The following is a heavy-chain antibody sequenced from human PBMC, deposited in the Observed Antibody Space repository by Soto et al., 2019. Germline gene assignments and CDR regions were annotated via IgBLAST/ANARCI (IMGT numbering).Heavy chain of an antibody. CDR2: IHSDGSST. Sequence: EVHLVESGGGLVRPGGSLRLSCAASGFTFSYYWMHSVRQAPGKGLVWVSRIHSDGSSTTYADFVKGRFIISRDNARNTVDLQMNSVRVEDTAVYYCARGDRGAFDLWGQGTVVTVSS. CDR1: GFTFSYYW. D-gene: IGHD1-26*01. J-gene: IGHJ3*01. CDR3: ARGDRGAFDL. V-gene: IGHV3-74*01.